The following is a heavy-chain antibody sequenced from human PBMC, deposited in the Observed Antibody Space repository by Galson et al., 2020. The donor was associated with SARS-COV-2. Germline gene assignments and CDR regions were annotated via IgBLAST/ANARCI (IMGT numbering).Heavy chain of an antibody. CDR2: IWSDENKR. Sequence: GGPLRLPCAALGFKFRIDAMNWVRQAPGQGLAWVAMIWSDENKRYYADSVKGRFTISRDNPQKMLSLQMNGLRVEDTAVYFCARDPPGSGWAFTWWGQGTLVTVSS. J-gene: IGHJ4*02. CDR1: GFKFRIDA. CDR3: ARDPPGSGWAFTW. D-gene: IGHD6-19*01. V-gene: IGHV3-33*01.